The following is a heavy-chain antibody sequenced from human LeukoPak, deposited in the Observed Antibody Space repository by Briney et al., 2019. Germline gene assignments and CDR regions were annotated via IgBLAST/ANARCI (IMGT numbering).Heavy chain of an antibody. D-gene: IGHD6-13*01. Sequence: PSETLSLTCTVSCGSISSYYWSWIRQPPGKGLEWIGYIYYSGSTNYNPSLKSRVTISVDTSKNQFSLNLSSVTAADTAVYYCAIRSIAAAAKSYYYYMDVWGKGTTVTVSS. J-gene: IGHJ6*03. CDR2: IYYSGST. CDR3: AIRSIAAAAKSYYYYMDV. V-gene: IGHV4-59*08. CDR1: CGSISSYY.